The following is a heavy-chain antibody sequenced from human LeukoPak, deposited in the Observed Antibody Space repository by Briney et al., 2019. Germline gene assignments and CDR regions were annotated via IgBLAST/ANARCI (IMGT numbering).Heavy chain of an antibody. CDR3: ARGWSVTFVGVSVPFVY. J-gene: IGHJ4*02. D-gene: IGHD3-16*01. Sequence: ASVKVSSTASGYTFTKSGLKWVRQAPGQGLERMGWIRVYTGNANYAQNIQGRLTMTTDASTSKAYMGLRSLRSDDRAVYDWARGWSVTFVGVSVPFVYWGQGTLVTVSS. CDR1: GYTFTKSG. CDR2: IRVYTGNA. V-gene: IGHV1-18*01.